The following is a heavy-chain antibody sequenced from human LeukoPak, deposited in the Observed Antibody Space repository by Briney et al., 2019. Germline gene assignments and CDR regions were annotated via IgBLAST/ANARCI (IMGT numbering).Heavy chain of an antibody. V-gene: IGHV4-39*07. D-gene: IGHD3-3*01. CDR2: IYYSGST. CDR1: GGSISSSDYY. CDR3: AATIFGVVIGWFDP. Sequence: PSETLSLTCTVSGGSISSSDYYWGWIRQPPGKGLEWIGSIYYSGSTYYNPSLKSRVTISVDTSKNQFSLKVTSVTAADTAVYYCAATIFGVVIGWFDPWGQGTLVTVSS. J-gene: IGHJ5*02.